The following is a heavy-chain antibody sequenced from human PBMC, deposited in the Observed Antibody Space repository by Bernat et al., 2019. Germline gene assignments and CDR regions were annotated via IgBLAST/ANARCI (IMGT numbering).Heavy chain of an antibody. CDR1: GFTFSSYA. D-gene: IGHD1-1*01. J-gene: IGHJ4*02. CDR2: ISHDGTKK. Sequence: QVQLVESGGGVVQPGRSLRLSCAASGFTFSSYAIHWVRQAPGKGLEWVAIISHDGTKKYYGDSVRGRFTISRDNPKNRLYLQMNSLRAEDTALYYCARGQPTHWNFDYWGQGTLVTVSS. V-gene: IGHV3-30-3*01. CDR3: ARGQPTHWNFDY.